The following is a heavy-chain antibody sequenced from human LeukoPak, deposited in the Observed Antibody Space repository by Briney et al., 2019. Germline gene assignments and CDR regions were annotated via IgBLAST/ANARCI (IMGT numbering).Heavy chain of an antibody. Sequence: GGSLRLSCAASGFTFSSYSMNWVRQAPGKGLEWVSSISSSSSYIYYADSVKGRFTISRDNAKNTLYLQMNSLRAEDTAVYYCARQRKYYYGSGSYHPVWFDPWGQGTLVTVSS. CDR3: ARQRKYYYGSGSYHPVWFDP. CDR1: GFTFSSYS. V-gene: IGHV3-21*01. CDR2: ISSSSSYI. D-gene: IGHD3-10*01. J-gene: IGHJ5*02.